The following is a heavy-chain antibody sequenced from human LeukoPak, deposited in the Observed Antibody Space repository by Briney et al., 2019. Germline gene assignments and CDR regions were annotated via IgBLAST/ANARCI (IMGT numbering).Heavy chain of an antibody. J-gene: IGHJ4*02. CDR2: ISWNSGSI. CDR1: GFTFDDYA. D-gene: IGHD4-4*01. Sequence: GRSLRLSCAASGFTFDDYAMHWVRQAPGKGLEWVSGISWNSGSIGYADSVKGRFTISRDNAKNSLYLQMNSLRAEDTALYYCAKGLFTVTRYLFDYWGQGTLVTVSS. V-gene: IGHV3-9*01. CDR3: AKGLFTVTRYLFDY.